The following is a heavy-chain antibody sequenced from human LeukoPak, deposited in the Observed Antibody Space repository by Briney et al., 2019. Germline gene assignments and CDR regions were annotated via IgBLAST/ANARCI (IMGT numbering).Heavy chain of an antibody. CDR1: GFTFSSYG. V-gene: IGHV3-33*01. CDR3: ARDQTYSSSAFDY. J-gene: IGHJ4*02. Sequence: PGGSLRLSCAASGFTFSSYGMHWVRQAPGKGLEGVAVIWYEGSNKYYADSVKGRFSKNTLYLQMNSLRAEDTAVYYCARDQTYSSSAFDYWGQGTLVTVSS. CDR2: IWYEGSNK. D-gene: IGHD6-13*01.